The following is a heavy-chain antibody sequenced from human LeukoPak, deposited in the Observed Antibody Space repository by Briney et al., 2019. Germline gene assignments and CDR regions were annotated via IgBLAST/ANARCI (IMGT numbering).Heavy chain of an antibody. V-gene: IGHV1-46*01. CDR1: GYTFTSYY. CDR2: INPSGGST. CDR3: ARVSGYYDSSGPYYFDY. Sequence: VSVKVSCTASGYTFTSYYMHWVRQAPGQGLEWMGIINPSGGSTSYAQKFQGRVTMTRDTSTSTVYMELSSLRSEDTAVYYCARVSGYYDSSGPYYFDYWGQGTLVTVSS. J-gene: IGHJ4*02. D-gene: IGHD3-22*01.